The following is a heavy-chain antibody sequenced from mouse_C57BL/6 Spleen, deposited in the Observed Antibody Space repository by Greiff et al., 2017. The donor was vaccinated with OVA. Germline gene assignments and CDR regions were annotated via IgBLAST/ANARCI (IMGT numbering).Heavy chain of an antibody. CDR1: GYTFTSYG. CDR3: AREGNLAASYGMDY. V-gene: IGHV1-81*01. Sequence: VQLQQSGAELARPGASVKLSCKASGYTFTSYGISWVKQRTGQGLEWIGEIYPRSGNTYYNEKFKGKATLTADKSSSTEYMELRSLTSEDSAVYVGAREGNLAASYGMDYWGQGTSVTVSA. CDR2: IYPRSGNT. J-gene: IGHJ4*01. D-gene: IGHD2-10*02.